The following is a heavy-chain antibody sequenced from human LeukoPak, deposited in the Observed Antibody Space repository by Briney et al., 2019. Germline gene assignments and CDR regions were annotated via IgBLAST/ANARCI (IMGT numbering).Heavy chain of an antibody. Sequence: GGSLRLSCAASGFTFNDFAMNWVRQAPGKGLEWVSAISGNGYTIYYADSVKGRFTFSRDNSKNTLYLQMNSLRAEDTAIYYCAKGLGVVIDFLVFDNWGQGTLVTVSS. CDR1: GFTFNDFA. J-gene: IGHJ4*02. D-gene: IGHD3-3*01. CDR3: AKGLGVVIDFLVFDN. CDR2: ISGNGYTI. V-gene: IGHV3-23*01.